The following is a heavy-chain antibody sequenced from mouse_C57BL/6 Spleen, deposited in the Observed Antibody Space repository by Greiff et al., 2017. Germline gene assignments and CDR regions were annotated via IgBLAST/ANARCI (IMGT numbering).Heavy chain of an antibody. CDR3: ARRDGYYEFDY. V-gene: IGHV5-17*01. Sequence: EVQLQESGGGLVKPGGSLKLSCAASGFTFSDYGMHWVRQAPEKGLEWVAYISSGSSTIYYADTVKGRFTISRDNATNTLFLQMTSLRSEDTAMYYCARRDGYYEFDYWGQGTTLTVSS. D-gene: IGHD2-3*01. J-gene: IGHJ2*01. CDR1: GFTFSDYG. CDR2: ISSGSSTI.